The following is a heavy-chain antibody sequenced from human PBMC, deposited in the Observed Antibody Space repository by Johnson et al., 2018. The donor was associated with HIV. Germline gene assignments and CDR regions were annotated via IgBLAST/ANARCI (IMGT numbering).Heavy chain of an antibody. J-gene: IGHJ1*01. CDR2: ISWNSGSI. CDR3: AADFCPASSVLELADNVQGLFSLRWAM. D-gene: IGHD6-13*01. CDR1: GFTFDDYA. V-gene: IGHV3-9*01. Sequence: VQLVESGGGVVQPGRSLRLSCAASGFTFDDYAMHWVRQAPGKGLEWVSGISWNSGSIAYADSVKGRFTISRDNAKNSLYLQMNVLLCKRARFSSIAADFCPASSVLELADNVQGLFSLRWAMWG.